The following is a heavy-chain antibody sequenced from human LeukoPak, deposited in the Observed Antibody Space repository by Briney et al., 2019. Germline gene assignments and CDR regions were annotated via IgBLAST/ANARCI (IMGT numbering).Heavy chain of an antibody. V-gene: IGHV3-23*01. CDR2: ISGDAADI. D-gene: IGHD3-10*01. Sequence: GGSLRLSCAASGFTFRNYGMSWVRQAPGKGLEWVSAISGDAADIFYADSAKGRFTISRDNSKNTLYLQLNTLRAEDTAVYYCARVWYGSGSLYYYYYYMDVWGKGTTVTISS. CDR3: ARVWYGSGSLYYYYYYMDV. CDR1: GFTFRNYG. J-gene: IGHJ6*03.